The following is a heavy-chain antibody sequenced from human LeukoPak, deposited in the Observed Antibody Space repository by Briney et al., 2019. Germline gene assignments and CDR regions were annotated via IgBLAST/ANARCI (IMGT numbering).Heavy chain of an antibody. D-gene: IGHD2-15*01. J-gene: IGHJ6*02. V-gene: IGHV6-1*01. CDR2: TYYRSKWYK. CDR3: ARDLGYCSGGSCYSDYYYYGMDV. CDR1: GDSVSNNSAA. Sequence: SQTLSLTFAISGDSVSNNSAAWNWLRQSPSRGLEWLGSTYYRSKWYKDYAVSVKSRITINPDTSKNQFSLQLNSVTPEDTAVYYCARDLGYCSGGSCYSDYYYYGMDVWGQGTTVTVSS.